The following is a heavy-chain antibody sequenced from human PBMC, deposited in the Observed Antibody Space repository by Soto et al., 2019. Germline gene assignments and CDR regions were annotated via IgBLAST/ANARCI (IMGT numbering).Heavy chain of an antibody. CDR1: GGSISSGDYY. CDR2: IYYIGST. Sequence: QVQLQESGPGLVKPSQTLSLTCTVSGGSISSGDYYWSWIRQPPGKGLEWIGYIYYIGSTYYNPSLKSRVTISVDTSKNQFSLKLSSVTAADTAVYYCARDHYVYDILTGYGYYYGMDVWGQWTTVTVSS. D-gene: IGHD3-9*01. CDR3: ARDHYVYDILTGYGYYYGMDV. J-gene: IGHJ6*02. V-gene: IGHV4-30-4*01.